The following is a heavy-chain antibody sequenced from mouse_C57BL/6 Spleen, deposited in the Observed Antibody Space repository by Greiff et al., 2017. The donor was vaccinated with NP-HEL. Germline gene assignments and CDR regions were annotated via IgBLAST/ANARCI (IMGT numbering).Heavy chain of an antibody. CDR1: GYTFTDYY. Sequence: LVKPGASVKMSCKASGYTFTDYYMNWVKQSHGKSLEWIGVINPYNGGTSYNQKFKGKATLTVDKSSSTAYMELNSLTSEDSAVYYCARHSKDFDYWGQGTTLTVSS. CDR3: ARHSKDFDY. J-gene: IGHJ2*01. CDR2: INPYNGGT. V-gene: IGHV1-19*01. D-gene: IGHD2-5*01.